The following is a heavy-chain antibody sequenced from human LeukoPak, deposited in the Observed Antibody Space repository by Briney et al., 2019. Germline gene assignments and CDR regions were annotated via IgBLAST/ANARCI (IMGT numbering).Heavy chain of an antibody. CDR3: ARSSYSSSSSV. J-gene: IGHJ3*01. CDR2: ISAGGGVT. V-gene: IGHV3-23*01. CDR1: GFTFSSYA. D-gene: IGHD6-6*01. Sequence: GGSLRLSCAVSGFTFSSYAMVWVRQAPGKGLDWVSSISAGGGVTSNADSVKGRFTISRDNAKNSLYLQINSLRAEDTAVYYCARSSYSSSSSVWGQGTMVTVSS.